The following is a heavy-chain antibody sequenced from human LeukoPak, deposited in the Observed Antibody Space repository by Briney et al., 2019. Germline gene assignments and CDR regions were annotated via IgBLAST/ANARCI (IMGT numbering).Heavy chain of an antibody. CDR1: GFSLSTSGVG. J-gene: IGHJ4*02. Sequence: SGPTLVNPTQTLTLTCTFSGFSLSTSGVGVGWIRQPPGKALEWLSLVYWNDDKRYSPSLKSRLTITKDTSKNQVVLTMTNMDPVDTATYYCAHRLSAPCSGGSCPIFDYWGQGTLVTVSS. CDR3: AHRLSAPCSGGSCPIFDY. CDR2: VYWNDDK. D-gene: IGHD2-15*01. V-gene: IGHV2-5*01.